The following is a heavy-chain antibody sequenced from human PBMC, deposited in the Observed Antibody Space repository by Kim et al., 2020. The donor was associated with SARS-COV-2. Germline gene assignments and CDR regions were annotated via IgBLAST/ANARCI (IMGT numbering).Heavy chain of an antibody. V-gene: IGHV4-4*09. D-gene: IGHD1-26*01. Sequence: NPSLRSRVTLSIDRSRTQFSLKLRSLTAADTAVYYCARTTGHYLRSYFHYWGQGILVTVSS. CDR3: ARTTGHYLRSYFHY. J-gene: IGHJ4*02.